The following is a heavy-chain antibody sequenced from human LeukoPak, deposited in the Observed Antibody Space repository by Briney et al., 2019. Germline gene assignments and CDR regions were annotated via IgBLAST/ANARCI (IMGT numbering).Heavy chain of an antibody. Sequence: PSETLSLTCAVSGGSISSGGYPWSWIRQPPGKPLECLGYIYHSGSTYYNPSFKSRVTISVDRSKSQFSLKLSSVTVADTAVYYCASSHDYGDPNWFDPWGQGTLVTVSS. CDR3: ASSHDYGDPNWFDP. D-gene: IGHD4-17*01. J-gene: IGHJ5*02. V-gene: IGHV4-30-2*01. CDR1: GGSISSGGYP. CDR2: IYHSGST.